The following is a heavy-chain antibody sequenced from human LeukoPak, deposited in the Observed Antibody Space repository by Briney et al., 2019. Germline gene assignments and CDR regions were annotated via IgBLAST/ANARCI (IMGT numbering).Heavy chain of an antibody. J-gene: IGHJ4*02. CDR1: GFTFSSYA. Sequence: GGSLTLSCAAPGFTFSSYAMSWVRQAPGKGLEWVSAISGSGGSTYYADSVKVRFTISRDNSKNALHLQMNSLRAEYTAVYYGARGLGIAYWGQGTLVTVSS. CDR3: ARGLGIAY. CDR2: ISGSGGST. D-gene: IGHD7-27*01. V-gene: IGHV3-23*01.